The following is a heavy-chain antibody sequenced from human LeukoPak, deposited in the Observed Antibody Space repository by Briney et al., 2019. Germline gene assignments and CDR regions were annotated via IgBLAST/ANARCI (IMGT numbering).Heavy chain of an antibody. D-gene: IGHD2-15*01. V-gene: IGHV3-11*04. Sequence: GGSLRLSCAASGFTFSDYYMSWIRQAPGKGLEWVSYISSSCSTIYYADSVKGRFTTSRDNAKNSLYLQMNSLRAEDTAVYYCARDVLDCSGGSCYLGYYYYYMDVWGKGTTVTISS. CDR2: ISSSCSTI. J-gene: IGHJ6*03. CDR1: GFTFSDYY. CDR3: ARDVLDCSGGSCYLGYYYYYMDV.